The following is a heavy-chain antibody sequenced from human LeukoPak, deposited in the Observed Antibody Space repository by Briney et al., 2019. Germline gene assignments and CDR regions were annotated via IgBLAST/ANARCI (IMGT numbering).Heavy chain of an antibody. Sequence: ASVKVSCKASGYTFTNYAINWVRQAPGQGLEWMGWVNTNTGNPTYAQGFTGRFVFSLDTSVSTASLQISSLKAEDTAVYYCARESEYSGYDLGDYWGQGTLVTVSS. J-gene: IGHJ4*02. D-gene: IGHD5-12*01. CDR3: ARESEYSGYDLGDY. V-gene: IGHV7-4-1*02. CDR2: VNTNTGNP. CDR1: GYTFTNYA.